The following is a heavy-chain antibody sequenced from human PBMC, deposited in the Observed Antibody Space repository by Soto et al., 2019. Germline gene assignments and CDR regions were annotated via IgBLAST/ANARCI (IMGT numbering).Heavy chain of an antibody. J-gene: IGHJ5*02. V-gene: IGHV4-34*01. CDR3: ARGLRYFDWLLWGWFDP. CDR1: GGSFSGYY. D-gene: IGHD3-9*01. Sequence: SETLSLTCAVYGGSFSGYYWSWIRQPPGKGLEWIGEINHSGSTNYNPSLKSRVTISVDTSKNQFSLKLSSVTAADTAVYYCARGLRYFDWLLWGWFDPWGQGTLVTVSS. CDR2: INHSGST.